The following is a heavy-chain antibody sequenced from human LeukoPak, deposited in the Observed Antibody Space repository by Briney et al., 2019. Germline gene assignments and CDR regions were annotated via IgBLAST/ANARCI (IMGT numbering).Heavy chain of an antibody. CDR2: ISNDGSRK. D-gene: IGHD6-6*01. Sequence: GGSLRLSCAPSGFTFSRHGMHWVRQAPGKGLEWVAIISNDGSRKYYAHSVEGRFTISRDNSKNTLYLQMNSLRAEDTAVYYCAKDIEQLLYYFDYWGQGTLVTVSS. CDR1: GFTFSRHG. CDR3: AKDIEQLLYYFDY. J-gene: IGHJ4*02. V-gene: IGHV3-30*18.